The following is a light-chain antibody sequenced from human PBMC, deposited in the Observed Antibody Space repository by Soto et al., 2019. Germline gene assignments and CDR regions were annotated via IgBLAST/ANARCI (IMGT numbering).Light chain of an antibody. CDR3: QVWDRSSDHLV. CDR2: DDS. CDR1: KIGSKS. V-gene: IGLV3-21*02. J-gene: IGLJ2*01. Sequence: SYELTQPPSVSVAPGQTARITCGGNKIGSKSVHWYQQKPGQAPVLVDYDDSDRPSGIPERFSGSNSGNTATLTISRVEAGDEADYYCQVWDRSSDHLVFGVETKLTVL.